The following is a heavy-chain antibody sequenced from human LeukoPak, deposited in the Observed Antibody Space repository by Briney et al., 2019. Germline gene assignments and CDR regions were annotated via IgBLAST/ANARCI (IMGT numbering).Heavy chain of an antibody. CDR2: INPNSGGT. CDR1: GYTFTGYY. Sequence: GASAKVSCKASGYTFTGYYMHWVRQAPGQGLEWMGWINPNSGGTNYAQKFQGRVTMTRDTSISTAYMELSRLRSDDTAVYYCARVVLRSVVTTFGYWGQGTLVTVSS. J-gene: IGHJ4*02. V-gene: IGHV1-2*02. CDR3: ARVVLRSVVTTFGY. D-gene: IGHD4-23*01.